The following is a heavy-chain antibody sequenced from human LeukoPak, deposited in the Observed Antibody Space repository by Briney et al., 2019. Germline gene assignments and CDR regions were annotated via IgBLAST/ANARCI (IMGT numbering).Heavy chain of an antibody. J-gene: IGHJ4*02. D-gene: IGHD2-2*01. Sequence: GASVKVSCKASGYTFTSYDINWVRQATGQGLEWMGWMNPNSGNTGYAQKFQGRVTMTRNTSISTAYMELSSLRSEDTAGYYCARNRGYCSSTSCYQVADYWGQGTLVTVSS. CDR2: MNPNSGNT. CDR1: GYTFTSYD. CDR3: ARNRGYCSSTSCYQVADY. V-gene: IGHV1-8*01.